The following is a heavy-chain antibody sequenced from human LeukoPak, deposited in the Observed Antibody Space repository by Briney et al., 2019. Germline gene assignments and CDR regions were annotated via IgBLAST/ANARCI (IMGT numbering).Heavy chain of an antibody. Sequence: GGSLRLSCAASGFTVRSNYMSWVRQAPGKGLAWVSVISSGGSTYYADSVKGRFTISRDNSKNTLYLQMNSLRAEDTAVYYCARDPSNPTAFDYWGQGTLVTVSS. J-gene: IGHJ4*02. V-gene: IGHV3-53*05. D-gene: IGHD6-6*01. CDR3: ARDPSNPTAFDY. CDR1: GFTVRSNY. CDR2: ISSGGST.